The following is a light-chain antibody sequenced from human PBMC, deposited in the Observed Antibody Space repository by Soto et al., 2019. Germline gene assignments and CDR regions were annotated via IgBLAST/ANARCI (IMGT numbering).Light chain of an antibody. V-gene: IGKV3-20*01. J-gene: IGKJ4*01. CDR1: QSVSRTY. CDR2: GAS. Sequence: EIVLTQSPATLSLSPGEKATLSCRASQSVSRTYLAWYQQKPGQAPRLLIYGASSRATGIPDRFSGSGSGTDFTLTISRLEPEDFAVYYCQQYGSSPLTFGGGTKVEIK. CDR3: QQYGSSPLT.